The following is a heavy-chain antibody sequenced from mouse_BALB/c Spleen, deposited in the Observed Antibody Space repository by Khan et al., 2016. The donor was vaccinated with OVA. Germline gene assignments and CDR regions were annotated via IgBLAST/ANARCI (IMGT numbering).Heavy chain of an antibody. CDR2: ISPGSGDT. CDR3: ARRNYFGYTFAY. V-gene: IGHV1-77*01. CDR1: GYSFTDYY. Sequence: QVQLQQSGAELAWPGASVKLSCKASGYSFTDYYINWVKQRTGQGLEWIGEISPGSGDTYYNEKFKGKATLTADKSSSTAYMQLSSLTSEASAVYVCARRNYFGYTFAYWGQGTLVTVSA. J-gene: IGHJ3*01. D-gene: IGHD1-2*01.